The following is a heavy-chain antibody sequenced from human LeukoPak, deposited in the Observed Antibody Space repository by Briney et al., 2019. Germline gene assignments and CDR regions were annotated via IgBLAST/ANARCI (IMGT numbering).Heavy chain of an antibody. V-gene: IGHV4-59*01. CDR1: GGSISSYY. CDR3: ARLRNYCSGGSCSRGMDV. D-gene: IGHD2-15*01. J-gene: IGHJ6*02. CDR2: IYYSGST. Sequence: SETLSLTCTVSGGSISSYYWSWIRQPPGKGLEWIGYIYYSGSTNYNPSLKNRVTISVDTSKNQFSLKLSSVAAADTAVYYCARLRNYCSGGSCSRGMDVWGQGTTVTVSS.